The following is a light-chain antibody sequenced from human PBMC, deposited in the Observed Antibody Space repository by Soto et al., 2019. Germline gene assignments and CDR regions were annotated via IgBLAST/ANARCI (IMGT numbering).Light chain of an antibody. J-gene: IGKJ5*01. Sequence: EIVLTQSPGTLSLSPGERATLSCRASQSVSSNYFAWYQQKPGQAPRLLIHGASRRATGIPDRFSGSGSGTDFPLTISRLAPEDFAVYYRQQYGSSLSITFGQGTRLEIK. V-gene: IGKV3-20*01. CDR1: QSVSSNY. CDR3: QQYGSSLSIT. CDR2: GAS.